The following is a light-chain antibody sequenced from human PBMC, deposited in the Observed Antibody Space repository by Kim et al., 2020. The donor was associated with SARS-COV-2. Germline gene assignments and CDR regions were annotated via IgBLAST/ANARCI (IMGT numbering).Light chain of an antibody. CDR2: GAY. CDR1: HSVTNDC. CDR3: QQYGNSPVT. J-gene: IGKJ2*01. V-gene: IGKV3-20*01. Sequence: PGEGATLACRASHSVTNDCLAWLQQKPGQPPRLLIYGAYNRATGIPDRFSGSGSGTDFTLTISRLEPEDFALYYCQQYGNSPVTFGQGTKLE.